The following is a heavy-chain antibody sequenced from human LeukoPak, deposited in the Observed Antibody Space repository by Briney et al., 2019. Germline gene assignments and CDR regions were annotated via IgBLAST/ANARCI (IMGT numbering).Heavy chain of an antibody. CDR1: GYTFTGYY. D-gene: IGHD3-10*01. V-gene: IGHV1-2*02. Sequence: ASVKVSCKASGYTFTGYYMNWVRQAPGQGLEWMGWINPDSGGTNFAENFQGRVTMTRDTSISTAYMELSSLRSDDTAVYYCARGGDGPGSYYNAEGDYWGQGTLVTVSS. CDR2: INPDSGGT. J-gene: IGHJ4*02. CDR3: ARGGDGPGSYYNAEGDY.